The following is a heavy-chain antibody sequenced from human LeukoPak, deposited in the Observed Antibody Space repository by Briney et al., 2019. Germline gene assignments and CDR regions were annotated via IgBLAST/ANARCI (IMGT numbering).Heavy chain of an antibody. Sequence: PSETLSLTCTVSGGSISSYYWRWIRQPPGKGLEWIGYIYYSGSTNYNPSLKSRVTISVDTSKNQFSLKLSSVTAADTAVYYCAREANRYCSGGSCYSFDPWGQGTLVTVSS. CDR1: GGSISSYY. J-gene: IGHJ5*02. V-gene: IGHV4-59*01. CDR3: AREANRYCSGGSCYSFDP. D-gene: IGHD2-15*01. CDR2: IYYSGST.